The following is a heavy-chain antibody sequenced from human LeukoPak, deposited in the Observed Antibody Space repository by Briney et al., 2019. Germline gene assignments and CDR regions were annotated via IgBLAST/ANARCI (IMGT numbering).Heavy chain of an antibody. D-gene: IGHD3-16*02. CDR1: GFTFSSYG. CDR2: IWYDGSNK. V-gene: IGHV3-33*01. J-gene: IGHJ4*02. CDR3: ASSLRITLGGVVVVPSRLDY. Sequence: GGSLRLSCAASGFTFSSYGMHWVRQAPGKGLEWVAVIWYDGSNKYYADSVKGRFTISRDNAKNSLSLQMNSLRDEDTAVYYCASSLRITLGGVVVVPSRLDYWGQGILVTVSS.